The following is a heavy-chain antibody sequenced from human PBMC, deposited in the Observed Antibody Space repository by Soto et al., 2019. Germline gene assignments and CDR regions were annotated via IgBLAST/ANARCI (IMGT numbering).Heavy chain of an antibody. V-gene: IGHV4-4*02. Sequence: SETLSLTCRVSGGSISSSRYWSWVRQPPGKGLEWIGEIYHTGVTNYKPSLKSRVTMSVDMSKNQFSLRLSSVTAADTAVYYCATKPNGLYYFDYWGQGALVTVSS. CDR1: GGSISSSRY. D-gene: IGHD2-8*01. J-gene: IGHJ4*02. CDR2: IYHTGVT. CDR3: ATKPNGLYYFDY.